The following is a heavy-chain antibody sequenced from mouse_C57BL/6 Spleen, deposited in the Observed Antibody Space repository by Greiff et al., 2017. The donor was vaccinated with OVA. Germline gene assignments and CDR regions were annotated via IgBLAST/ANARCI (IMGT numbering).Heavy chain of an antibody. D-gene: IGHD1-1*01. Sequence: EVKLEESGPELVKPGASVKMSCKASGYTFTDYNMHWVKQSHGKSLEWIGYINPNNGGTSYNQKFKGKATLTVNKASSTAYMELRSLTSEDSAVYYCAGGSSNWYFDVWGTGTTVTVSS. V-gene: IGHV1-22*01. CDR1: GYTFTDYN. CDR3: AGGSSNWYFDV. CDR2: INPNNGGT. J-gene: IGHJ1*03.